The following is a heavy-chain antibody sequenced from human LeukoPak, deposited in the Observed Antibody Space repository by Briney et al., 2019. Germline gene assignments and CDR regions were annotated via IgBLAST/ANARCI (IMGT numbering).Heavy chain of an antibody. D-gene: IGHD2/OR15-2a*01. CDR2: ISSSSSTV. CDR1: GFTFSSYS. Sequence: GGSLRLSCAASGFTFSSYSMNWVRQALGRGLEWVSYISSSSSTVYYADYVKGGVTISRANAKKSLYLQMNSLRAEDTAVYYCARDVSTDYYYYMDVWGKGTTVTVSS. V-gene: IGHV3-48*04. J-gene: IGHJ6*03. CDR3: ARDVSTDYYYYMDV.